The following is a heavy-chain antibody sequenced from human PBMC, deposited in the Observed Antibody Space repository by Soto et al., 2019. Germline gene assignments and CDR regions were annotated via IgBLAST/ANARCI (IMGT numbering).Heavy chain of an antibody. Sequence: PGGSLRLSCAASGFPFSSYAMSWVRQAPGKGLEWVGRIKSKTDGGTTDYAAPVKGRFTISRDDSKNTLHLQMNSLKTEDTAVYYCTTMGDFWSGNHAFDVWGQGTMVTVSS. D-gene: IGHD3-3*01. J-gene: IGHJ3*01. V-gene: IGHV3-15*01. CDR3: TTMGDFWSGNHAFDV. CDR2: IKSKTDGGTT. CDR1: GFPFSSYA.